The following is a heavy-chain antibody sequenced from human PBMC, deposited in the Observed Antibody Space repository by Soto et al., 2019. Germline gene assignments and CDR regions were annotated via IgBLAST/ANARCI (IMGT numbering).Heavy chain of an antibody. Sequence: GGSLRLSCAASGFTFSSYAMSWVRQAPGKGLEWVSAISGSGGSTYYADSVKGRFTISRDNSKNTLYLQMNSLRAEDTAVYYCAKVTYRSGGSCYYFDYWGQGTLVTVSS. D-gene: IGHD2-15*01. CDR3: AKVTYRSGGSCYYFDY. J-gene: IGHJ4*02. V-gene: IGHV3-23*01. CDR1: GFTFSSYA. CDR2: ISGSGGST.